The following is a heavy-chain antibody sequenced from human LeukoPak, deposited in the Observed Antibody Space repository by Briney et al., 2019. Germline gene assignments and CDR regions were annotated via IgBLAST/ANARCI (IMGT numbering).Heavy chain of an antibody. CDR2: IYPGDSDT. J-gene: IGHJ4*02. Sequence: GESLKTSCKGSGYSFASYWIGWVRQMPGKGLEWMGIIYPGDSDTKYSPSFQGHVTISADKSISTAYVQLSSLKASDTAMYYCARGGMAPQTNFDYWGQGTLVTVSS. CDR1: GYSFASYW. D-gene: IGHD5-24*01. CDR3: ARGGMAPQTNFDY. V-gene: IGHV5-51*01.